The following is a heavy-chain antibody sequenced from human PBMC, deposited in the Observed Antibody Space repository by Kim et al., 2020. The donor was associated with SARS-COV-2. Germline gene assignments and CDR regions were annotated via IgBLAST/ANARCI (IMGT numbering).Heavy chain of an antibody. Sequence: SVKVSCKASGGTFSSYAISWVRQAPGQGLEWMGGIIPIFGTANYAQKFQGRVTITADESTSTAYMELSSLRSEDTAVYYCARETQTGYSSGWYFSYYYYGMDVWGQGTTVTVSS. CDR3: ARETQTGYSSGWYFSYYYYGMDV. CDR2: IIPIFGTA. D-gene: IGHD6-19*01. J-gene: IGHJ6*02. V-gene: IGHV1-69*13. CDR1: GGTFSSYA.